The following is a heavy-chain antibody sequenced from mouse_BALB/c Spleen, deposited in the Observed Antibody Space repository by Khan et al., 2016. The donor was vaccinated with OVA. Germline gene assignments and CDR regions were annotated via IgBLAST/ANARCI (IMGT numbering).Heavy chain of an antibody. J-gene: IGHJ3*01. CDR1: GFSITNYG. D-gene: IGHD1-3*01. CDR3: ARAFYNGAWFAY. Sequence: QVQLKESGPGLVAPSQTLSITCTVSGFSITNYGVHWVRQPPGKGLEWLGVIWAGGGTNNNSALMSRLGITKENSKKQGFLKTKRLQTDEKAIYYCARAFYNGAWFAYWGQGTLVTVSA. V-gene: IGHV2-9*02. CDR2: IWAGGGT.